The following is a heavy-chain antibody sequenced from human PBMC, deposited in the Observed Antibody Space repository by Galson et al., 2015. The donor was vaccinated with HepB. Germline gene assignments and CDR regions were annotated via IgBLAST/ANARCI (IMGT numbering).Heavy chain of an antibody. CDR1: GGSISSSSYY. CDR2: IYYSGST. J-gene: IGHJ4*02. CDR3: ARRGGWEPRPVDY. D-gene: IGHD1-26*01. Sequence: ETLSLTCTVSGGSISSSSYYWGWIRQPPGKGLEWIGSIYYSGSTYYNPSLKSRVTISVDTSKNQFSLKLSSVTAADTAVYYCARRGGWEPRPVDYWGQGTLVTVSS. V-gene: IGHV4-39*01.